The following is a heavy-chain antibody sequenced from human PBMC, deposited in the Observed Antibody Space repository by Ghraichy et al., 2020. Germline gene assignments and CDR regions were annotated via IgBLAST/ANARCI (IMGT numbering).Heavy chain of an antibody. CDR3: ARTMAYAFVT. CDR1: GFTFSSSV. V-gene: IGHV3-23*01. Sequence: GESLNISCAASGFTFSSSVMSWVRQAPGKGPVWVSIISGSGDTTFYADSEKGRFTISRDNSKNTLYLQMNSLRAEDTAVYFCARTMAYAFVTWGQGTMVTVSS. D-gene: IGHD1/OR15-1a*01. CDR2: ISGSGDTT. J-gene: IGHJ3*02.